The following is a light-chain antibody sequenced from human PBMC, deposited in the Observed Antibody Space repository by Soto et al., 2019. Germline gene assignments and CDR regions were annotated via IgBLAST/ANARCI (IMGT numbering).Light chain of an antibody. CDR2: GAS. V-gene: IGKV3-20*01. CDR3: QQYGSSGT. Sequence: IVLTQSPDPLSLSPGERATLSCRASQSVSSYLAWFQQKPGQAPRLLIYGASNRATGIPDRFSGSGSGTDFTLTISRLEPEDFAVYYCQQYGSSGTFGQGTKVDIK. CDR1: QSVSSY. J-gene: IGKJ1*01.